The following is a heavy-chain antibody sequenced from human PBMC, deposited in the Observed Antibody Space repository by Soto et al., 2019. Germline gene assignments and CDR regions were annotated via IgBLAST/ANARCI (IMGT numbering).Heavy chain of an antibody. J-gene: IGHJ6*02. CDR1: GYRFETYA. CDR2: IRAYNIDT. CDR3: ARGHGVIIGAMDV. Sequence: ASVKVSCKSSGYRFETYAMSWVRQAPGQGIEWMGWIRAYNIDTYYAQKFQDRVTMTTDTSTGTAYMELRSLRSDDTAVYYCARGHGVIIGAMDVWGQGTTVTVSS. D-gene: IGHD3-3*01. V-gene: IGHV1-18*01.